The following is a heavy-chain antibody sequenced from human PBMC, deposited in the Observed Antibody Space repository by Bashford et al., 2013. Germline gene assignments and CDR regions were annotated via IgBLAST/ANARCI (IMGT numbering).Heavy chain of an antibody. CDR1: GGSFSGYY. D-gene: IGHD6-13*01. J-gene: IGHJ4*02. CDR3: ARRRAAAGHRPQGTRLDY. CDR2: INHSGST. V-gene: IGHV4-34*01. Sequence: SSETLSLTCAVYGGSFSGYYWSWIRQPPGKGLEWIGEINHSGSTNYNPSLKSRVTISVDTSKNQFSLKLSSVTAADTAVYYCARRRAAAGHRPQGTRLDYWGQGTLVTVSS.